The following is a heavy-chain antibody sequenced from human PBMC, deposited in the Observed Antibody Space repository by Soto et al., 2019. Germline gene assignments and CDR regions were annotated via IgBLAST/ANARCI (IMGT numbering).Heavy chain of an antibody. V-gene: IGHV4-59*12. D-gene: IGHD6-13*01. Sequence: SETLSLTCTVSGGSISSYYWSWIRQPPGKGLEWIGYIYYSGSTNYNPSLKSRVTISVDTSKNQFSLKLSSVTAADTAVYYCARGLGSSSWYGGPLDYWGQGTLATVSS. CDR3: ARGLGSSSWYGGPLDY. CDR2: IYYSGST. J-gene: IGHJ4*02. CDR1: GGSISSYY.